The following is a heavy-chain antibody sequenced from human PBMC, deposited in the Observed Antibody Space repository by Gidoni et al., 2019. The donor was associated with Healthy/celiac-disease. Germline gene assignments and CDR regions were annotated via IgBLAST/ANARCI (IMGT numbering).Heavy chain of an antibody. D-gene: IGHD3-10*01. CDR1: GYSISSGYY. CDR3: ARDLNYGSETASGY. V-gene: IGHV4-38-2*02. Sequence: QVQLQESGPGLVTPSETLSLTCTVSGYSISSGYYWGWIRQPPGKGLEWIGSIYHSGSTYYNPSLKSRVTISVDTSKNQFSLKLSSVTAADTAVYYCARDLNYGSETASGYWGQGTLVTVS. CDR2: IYHSGST. J-gene: IGHJ4*02.